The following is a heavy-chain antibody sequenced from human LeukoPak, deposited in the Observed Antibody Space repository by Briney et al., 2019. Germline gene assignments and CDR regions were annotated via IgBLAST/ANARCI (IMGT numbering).Heavy chain of an antibody. CDR2: INSDGSST. J-gene: IGHJ6*02. CDR1: GFTFSSYW. CDR3: ASPALGYCSSTSCSRQTYYHYGMDV. V-gene: IGHV3-74*01. Sequence: GGSLRLSCAASGFTFSSYWMHWVRQAPGKGLVWVSRINSDGSSTSYADSVKGRFTISRDNAKNTLYLQMNSLRAEDTAVYYCASPALGYCSSTSCSRQTYYHYGMDVWGQGTTVTVSS. D-gene: IGHD2-2*01.